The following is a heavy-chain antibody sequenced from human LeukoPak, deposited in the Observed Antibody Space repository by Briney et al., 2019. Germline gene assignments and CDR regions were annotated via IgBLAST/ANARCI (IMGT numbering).Heavy chain of an antibody. J-gene: IGHJ3*02. Sequence: GGSLRLSCAASGFTFSNAWMSWVRQAPGKGLEWVGRIKSKTDGGTTDYAAPVKGRFTISRDDSKNTLYLQMNSLKIEDTAVYYCTTDLGGYDGVYDAFDIWGQGTMVTVSS. CDR1: GFTFSNAW. D-gene: IGHD5-12*01. CDR3: TTDLGGYDGVYDAFDI. V-gene: IGHV3-15*01. CDR2: IKSKTDGGTT.